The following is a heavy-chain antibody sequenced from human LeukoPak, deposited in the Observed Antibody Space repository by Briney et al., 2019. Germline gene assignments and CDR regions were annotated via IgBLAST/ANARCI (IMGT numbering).Heavy chain of an antibody. D-gene: IGHD1-26*01. CDR3: ARVGSSGSYNEDY. CDR2: ISSSSTYI. Sequence: GGSLRLSCAASGIIVSTNYMSWVRQAPGKGLEWVSSISSSSTYIYYADSVKGRFTISRDNAKNSLYLQMNTLRAEDTAVYYCARVGSSGSYNEDYWGQGTLVTVSS. J-gene: IGHJ4*02. CDR1: GIIVSTNY. V-gene: IGHV3-21*01.